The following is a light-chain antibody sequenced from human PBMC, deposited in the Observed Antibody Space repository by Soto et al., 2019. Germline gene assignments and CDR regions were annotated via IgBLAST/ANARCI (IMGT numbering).Light chain of an antibody. CDR1: QDISDY. Sequence: DIQMTQSPSSLSASVGDRVTITCQASQDISDYLNWFQQKPGKAPKLLIYDASNLETGVPSRFSGSGSGTDFTLTISSLHPEDIATYYCQQYDNLPKTFGHGNKVEIK. CDR2: DAS. V-gene: IGKV1-33*01. J-gene: IGKJ1*01. CDR3: QQYDNLPKT.